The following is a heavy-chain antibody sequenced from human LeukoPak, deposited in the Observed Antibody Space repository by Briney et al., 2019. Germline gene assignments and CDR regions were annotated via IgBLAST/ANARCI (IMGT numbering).Heavy chain of an antibody. CDR3: VKDNGRWFDP. D-gene: IGHD1-26*01. CDR1: GGSTSSYS. J-gene: IGHJ5*02. CDR2: IYYSGST. Sequence: SETLSLTCTVSGGSTSSYSWSWIRQPPGKGLEWIGYIYYSGSTNYNPSLKSRVTISIDPSKNQFSLKLSSVTAADTAIYYCVKDNGRWFDPWGQGTLVIVSS. V-gene: IGHV4-59*01.